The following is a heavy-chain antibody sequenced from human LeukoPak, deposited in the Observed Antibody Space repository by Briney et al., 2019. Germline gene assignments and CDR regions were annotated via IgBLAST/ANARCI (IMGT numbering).Heavy chain of an antibody. J-gene: IGHJ2*01. CDR3: ARIFIAAAGYFDL. V-gene: IGHV4-39*07. D-gene: IGHD6-13*01. CDR2: NSGSA. CDR1: GGSISSSSYY. Sequence: SETLSLTCTVSGGSISSSSYYWGWIRQPPGKGLEWIGSNSGSAYYNPSLRSRVTISVDTSKNQFSLKLSSVTAADTAVYYCARIFIAAAGYFDLWGRGTLVTVSS.